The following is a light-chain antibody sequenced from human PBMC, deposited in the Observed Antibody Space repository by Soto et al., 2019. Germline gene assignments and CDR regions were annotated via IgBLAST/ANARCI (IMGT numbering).Light chain of an antibody. CDR1: SSDVGSYNL. V-gene: IGLV2-23*02. Sequence: QSVLTQPASVSGSPGQSITISCTGTSSDVGSYNLVSWYQQHPGKAPKLMIYEVSKRPSGDSNRFSGSKYGNTASLTISWLQAEDEADYYCCSSAGSSTPYVFGTGTKLTVL. CDR2: EVS. CDR3: CSSAGSSTPYV. J-gene: IGLJ1*01.